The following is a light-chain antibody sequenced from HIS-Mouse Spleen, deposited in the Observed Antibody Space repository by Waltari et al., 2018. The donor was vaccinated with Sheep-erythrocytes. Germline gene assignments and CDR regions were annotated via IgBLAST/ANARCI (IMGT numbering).Light chain of an antibody. J-gene: IGLJ2*01. Sequence: QSVLTQPPSVSGAPGQRVTISCTGSSSNIGAGYDVHWYPQLPGTAPKLLIHGNRNLPSGVPDRFPGSKSGTSASLAITGLQAEDEADYYCQSYDSSLSGSVFGGGTKLTVL. CDR2: GNR. V-gene: IGLV1-40*01. CDR3: QSYDSSLSGSV. CDR1: SSNIGAGYD.